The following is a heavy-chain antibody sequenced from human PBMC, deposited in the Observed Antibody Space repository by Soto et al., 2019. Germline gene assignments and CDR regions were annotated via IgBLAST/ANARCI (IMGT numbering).Heavy chain of an antibody. CDR1: GGTFSSYA. CDR3: ARVLVAMVTTSVYYGMDV. V-gene: IGHV1-69*13. D-gene: IGHD5-18*01. J-gene: IGHJ6*02. CDR2: IIPIFGTA. Sequence: SVKVSCKASGGTFSSYAISWVRQAPGQGLEWMGGIIPIFGTANYAQKFQGRVTITADESTSTAYMELSSLRSEDTAVYYFARVLVAMVTTSVYYGMDVWGQGTTVTVSS.